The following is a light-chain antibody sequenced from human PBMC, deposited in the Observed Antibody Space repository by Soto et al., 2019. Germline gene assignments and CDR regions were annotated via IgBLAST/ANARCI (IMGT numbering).Light chain of an antibody. V-gene: IGKV3-20*01. J-gene: IGKJ1*01. CDR1: QSVSSSY. Sequence: EIVLTQSPGTLCLSPGERATLSCRASQSVSSSYLAWYQQKPGQAPRLLIYGASSRATGIPERLSGSGSGTDFTITISRLQTEDFAVYYCQQYGSSMWTFGQGTQVDI. CDR2: GAS. CDR3: QQYGSSMWT.